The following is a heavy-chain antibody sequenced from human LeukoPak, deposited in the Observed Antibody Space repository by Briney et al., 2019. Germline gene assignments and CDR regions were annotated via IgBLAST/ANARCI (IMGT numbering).Heavy chain of an antibody. D-gene: IGHD6-19*01. V-gene: IGHV4-39*01. J-gene: IGHJ4*02. CDR1: GGSISSSSYY. Sequence: PSETLSLTCTVSGGSISSSSYYWGWIRQPPGKGLEWIGSIYYSGSTYYNPSLKSRVTISVDTSKNQFSLKLSSVTAADTAVYYCARHGIAVADPFDYWGQGTLVTVSS. CDR3: ARHGIAVADPFDY. CDR2: IYYSGST.